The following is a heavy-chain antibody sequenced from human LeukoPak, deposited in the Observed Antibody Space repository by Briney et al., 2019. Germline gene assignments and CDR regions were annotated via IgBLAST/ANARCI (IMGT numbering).Heavy chain of an antibody. CDR3: ARHLYYDSSGDYAFDI. J-gene: IGHJ3*02. Sequence: SETLSLTCTVSGGSISSYYWSWIRQPAGKGLEWIGRVYTSASTNYSPSLKSRVTMSVDTSKNQFSLKLSSVTAADTAVYYCARHLYYDSSGDYAFDIWGQGTMVTVSS. CDR2: VYTSAST. V-gene: IGHV4-4*07. CDR1: GGSISSYY. D-gene: IGHD3-22*01.